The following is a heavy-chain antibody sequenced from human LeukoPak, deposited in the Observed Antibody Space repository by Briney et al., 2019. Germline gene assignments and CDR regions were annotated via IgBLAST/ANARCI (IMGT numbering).Heavy chain of an antibody. V-gene: IGHV3-7*03. J-gene: IGHJ4*02. CDR1: GFTFNMFW. CDR3: AKRGDWGLD. CDR2: IKQDGSEE. Sequence: GGSLRLSCAASGFTFNMFWMTWVRQAPGKGLEWVANIKQDGSEENYGDSVKGRFTISRDNAKNSLYLQMNSLRAEDTAVYYCAKRGDWGLDWGQGTLVTVSS. D-gene: IGHD7-27*01.